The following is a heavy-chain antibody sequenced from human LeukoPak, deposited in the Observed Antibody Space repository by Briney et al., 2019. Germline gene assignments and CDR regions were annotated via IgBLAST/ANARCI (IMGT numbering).Heavy chain of an antibody. D-gene: IGHD2-21*02. V-gene: IGHV4-39*01. J-gene: IGHJ5*02. Sequence: SETLSLPCTVSGGSISSSSYYWGWIRQPPGKGLEWIGSIYYSGSTYYNPSLKSRVTISVDTSKNQFSLKLSSVTAADTAVYYCARHDHPTRLLTGFDPWGQGTLVTVSS. CDR3: ARHDHPTRLLTGFDP. CDR2: IYYSGST. CDR1: GGSISSSSYY.